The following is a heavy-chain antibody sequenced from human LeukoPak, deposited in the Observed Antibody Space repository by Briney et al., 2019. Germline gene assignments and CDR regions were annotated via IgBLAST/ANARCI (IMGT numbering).Heavy chain of an antibody. J-gene: IGHJ5*02. D-gene: IGHD3-10*01. CDR2: IKRDGSEK. CDR3: ATEIKRITMVRGVNGARRNPRWFDP. Sequence: PGGSLRLSCAASGFTFSRYWMHWVRQAPGKGLEWVANIKRDGSEKYYVDSVKGRFTISRDNSKSSPYLQIISLRAEDTAVYYCATEIKRITMVRGVNGARRNPRWFDPWGQGTLVTVSS. V-gene: IGHV3-7*03. CDR1: GFTFSRYW.